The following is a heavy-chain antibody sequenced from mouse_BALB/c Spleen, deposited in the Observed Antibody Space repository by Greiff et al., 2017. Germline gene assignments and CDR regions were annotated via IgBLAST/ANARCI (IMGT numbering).Heavy chain of an antibody. CDR3: ARLRTGTGYFDY. D-gene: IGHD4-1*01. J-gene: IGHJ2*01. V-gene: IGHV5-9*03. Sequence: EVMLVESGGGLVKPGGSLKLSCAASGFTFSSYTMSWVRQTPEKRLEWVATISSGGGNTYYPDSVKGRFTISRDNAKNNLYLQMSSLRSEDTALYYCARLRTGTGYFDYWGQGTTLTVSS. CDR1: GFTFSSYT. CDR2: ISSGGGNT.